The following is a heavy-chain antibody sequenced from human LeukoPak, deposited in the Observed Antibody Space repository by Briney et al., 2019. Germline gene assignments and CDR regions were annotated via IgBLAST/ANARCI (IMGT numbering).Heavy chain of an antibody. V-gene: IGHV4-34*01. D-gene: IGHD3-22*01. CDR3: ARVVSYYYYYGMDV. CDR1: GGSFSGYY. CDR2: INHSGST. J-gene: IGHJ6*04. Sequence: PSETLSLTCAVYGGSFSGYYRSWIRQPPGKGLEWIGEINHSGSTNYNPSLKSRVTISVDTSKNQFSLKLSSVTAADTAVYYCARVVSYYYYYGMDVWGKGTTVTVSS.